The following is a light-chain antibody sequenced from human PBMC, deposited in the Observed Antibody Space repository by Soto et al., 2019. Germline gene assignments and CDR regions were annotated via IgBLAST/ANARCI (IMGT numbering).Light chain of an antibody. V-gene: IGKV1-39*01. CDR3: QQSYSFPLT. J-gene: IGKJ1*01. CDR1: QSISDY. CDR2: GAS. Sequence: EIQMTQSPSSLSASVGDRVAITCRSSQSISDYLNWYQQKPGKALKLVIYGASNLRSGVPPRFSGSGSGSEFTLTISGLQHVDFDIYFCQQSYSFPLTFGHGTKV.